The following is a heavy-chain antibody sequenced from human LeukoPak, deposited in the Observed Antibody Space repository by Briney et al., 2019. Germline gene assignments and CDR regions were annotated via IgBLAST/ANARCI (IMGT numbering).Heavy chain of an antibody. CDR1: GGTFSSYA. D-gene: IGHD2-2*02. CDR3: ARISTSCYNCRMMYYYYYMDV. CDR2: IIPIFGTA. Sequence: SVKVSCKASGGTFSSYAISWVRQAPGQGLEWMGGIIPIFGTANYAQKFQGRVTITADESTSTAYMELSSLRSEDTAVYYCARISTSCYNCRMMYYYYYMDVWGKGTTVTVSS. V-gene: IGHV1-69*13. J-gene: IGHJ6*03.